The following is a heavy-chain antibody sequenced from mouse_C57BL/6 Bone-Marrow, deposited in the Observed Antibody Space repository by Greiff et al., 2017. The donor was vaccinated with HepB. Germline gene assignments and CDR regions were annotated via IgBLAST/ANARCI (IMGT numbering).Heavy chain of an antibody. V-gene: IGHV5-9-1*02. J-gene: IGHJ2*01. D-gene: IGHD1-1*01. Sequence: EVKLMESGEGLVKPGGSLKLSCAASGFTFSSYAMSWVRQTPEKRLEWVAYISSGGDYIYYADTVKGRFTISRDNARNTLYLQMSSLKSEDTAMYYCTLYYYGSSSGYFDYWGQGTTLTVSS. CDR3: TLYYYGSSSGYFDY. CDR2: ISSGGDYI. CDR1: GFTFSSYA.